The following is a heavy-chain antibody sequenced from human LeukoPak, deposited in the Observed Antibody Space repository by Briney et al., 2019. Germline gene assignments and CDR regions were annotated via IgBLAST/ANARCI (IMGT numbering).Heavy chain of an antibody. D-gene: IGHD1-1*01. CDR1: GGTFDNSA. Sequence: ASVKVSCKASGGTFDNSAINWVRQAPGQGLEWMGRIIPILNIPNYAQKLQGRVTIAADKSTSTAYLELSSLRSDDTAVYYCAREKMEVGYYGLDVWGQGTTVTVSS. CDR3: AREKMEVGYYGLDV. CDR2: IIPILNIP. J-gene: IGHJ6*02. V-gene: IGHV1-69*04.